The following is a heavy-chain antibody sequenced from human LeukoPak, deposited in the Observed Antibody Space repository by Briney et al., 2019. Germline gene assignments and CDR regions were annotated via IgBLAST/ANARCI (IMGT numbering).Heavy chain of an antibody. J-gene: IGHJ4*02. D-gene: IGHD6-13*01. V-gene: IGHV1-46*01. CDR3: ARGQLGPTSAPFDS. CDR1: GYTFIEYY. CDR2: INPAGGST. Sequence: ASVKVSCKTSGYTFIEYYLHWVRQTPGQAFEYMGIINPAGGSTSYHHNFQGRVTMTREAPTTTIYMELRNLTSDDTAVYYCARGQLGPTSAPFDSWGQGTLVTVSS.